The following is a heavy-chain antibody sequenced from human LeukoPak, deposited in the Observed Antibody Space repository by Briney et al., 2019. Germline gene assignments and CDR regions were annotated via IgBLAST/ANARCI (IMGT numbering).Heavy chain of an antibody. CDR1: GYSFTSYW. V-gene: IGHV5-51*01. J-gene: IGHJ4*02. CDR3: ARGYCRGGSCYGFHY. D-gene: IGHD2-15*01. CDR2: IYPGDSDT. Sequence: GESLKISCKGSGYSFTSYWIGWVRQMPGKGLEWMGIIYPGDSDTRYSPSFQGQVTISADKSISTAYLQWSSLKASDTAMYYCARGYCRGGSCYGFHYGGQGTRVTGSS.